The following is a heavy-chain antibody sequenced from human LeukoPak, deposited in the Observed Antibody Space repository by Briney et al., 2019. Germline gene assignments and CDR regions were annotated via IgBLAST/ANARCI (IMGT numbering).Heavy chain of an antibody. CDR3: ARGGMVRRVMGAFDI. V-gene: IGHV3-74*01. CDR2: INGDGSDT. D-gene: IGHD3-10*01. CDR1: GFTFSSYW. J-gene: IGHJ3*02. Sequence: GGSLRLSCAASGFTFSSYWMHWVRQPPGKGLVWVAQINGDGSDTNYADSMKGRFTISRDNAKNTLYLHINSLRVEDTAVFYCARGGMVRRVMGAFDIWGQGTLVTVSS.